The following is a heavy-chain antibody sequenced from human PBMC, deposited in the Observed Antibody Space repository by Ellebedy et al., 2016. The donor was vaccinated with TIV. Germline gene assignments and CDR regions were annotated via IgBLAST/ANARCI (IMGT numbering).Heavy chain of an antibody. Sequence: GESLKISXAASGFTFSSYSMNWVRQAPGKGLEWVSYISSSSSTIYYADSVKGRFTISRDNAKNSLYLQMNSLRDEDTAVYYCTTDPPLRYFDWSPKGYYYGMDVWGQGTTVTVSS. CDR3: TTDPPLRYFDWSPKGYYYGMDV. J-gene: IGHJ6*02. D-gene: IGHD3-9*01. CDR2: ISSSSSTI. V-gene: IGHV3-48*02. CDR1: GFTFSSYS.